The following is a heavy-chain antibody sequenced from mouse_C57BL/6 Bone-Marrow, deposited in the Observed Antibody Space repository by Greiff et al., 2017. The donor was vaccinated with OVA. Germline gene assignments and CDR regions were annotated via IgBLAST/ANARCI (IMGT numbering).Heavy chain of an antibody. V-gene: IGHV1-4*01. CDR2: ITPSSGYP. D-gene: IGHD1-1*01. CDR1: GYTFTSYT. J-gene: IGHJ3*01. Sequence: VQLQQSGAELARPGASVKMSCKASGYTFTSYTMHWVKQRPGQGLEWIGYITPSSGYPKYNQKFNDKATLTADKSSSTAYMQLSSLTSEDSAVYYCARWDYYGTSYSWFAYWGQGTLVTVSA. CDR3: ARWDYYGTSYSWFAY.